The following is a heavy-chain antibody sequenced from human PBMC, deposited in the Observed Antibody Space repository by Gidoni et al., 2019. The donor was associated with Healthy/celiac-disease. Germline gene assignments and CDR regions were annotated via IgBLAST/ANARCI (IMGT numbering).Heavy chain of an antibody. CDR3: AKERIVGASGREGHFDY. D-gene: IGHD1-26*01. Sequence: EVQLVESGGGVVQPGGSLRLSCAASGFTFDDYAMHWVRQAPGKGLEWVSLISGDGGSTYYADSVKGRFTISRDNSKHSLYLQMNSLRTEDTALYYCAKERIVGASGREGHFDYWGQGTLVTVSS. CDR1: GFTFDDYA. V-gene: IGHV3-43*02. CDR2: ISGDGGST. J-gene: IGHJ4*02.